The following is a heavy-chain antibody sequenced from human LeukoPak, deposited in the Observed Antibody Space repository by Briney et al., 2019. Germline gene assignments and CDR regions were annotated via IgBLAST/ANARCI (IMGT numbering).Heavy chain of an antibody. CDR2: IYYSGST. D-gene: IGHD3-10*01. CDR3: ARTRYYYNSRSYGAPYYFDY. Sequence: SSETLSLTCAVSGGSISSNSYYWGWIRQPPGKGLEWIGSIYYSGSTYYNPSLRSRVTISVDTSKNQFSLKLSSVTAADTAVYYCARTRYYYNSRSYGAPYYFDYWGQGTLVTVSS. J-gene: IGHJ4*02. V-gene: IGHV4-39*01. CDR1: GGSISSNSYY.